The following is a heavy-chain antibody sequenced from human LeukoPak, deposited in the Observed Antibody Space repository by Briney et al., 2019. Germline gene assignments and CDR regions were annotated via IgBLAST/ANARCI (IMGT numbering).Heavy chain of an antibody. CDR1: GFTVSSYY. CDR3: ARALWWPAFDP. V-gene: IGHV4-59*02. D-gene: IGHD2-21*01. J-gene: IGHJ5*02. CDR2: IYYSGST. Sequence: SGGSLRLSCAASGFTVSSYYWSWIRQPAGKGLEWIGYIYYSGSTNYNPSLKSRVTISVDTSKNQFSLKLSSVTAADTAVYYCARALWWPAFDPWGQGTLVTVSS.